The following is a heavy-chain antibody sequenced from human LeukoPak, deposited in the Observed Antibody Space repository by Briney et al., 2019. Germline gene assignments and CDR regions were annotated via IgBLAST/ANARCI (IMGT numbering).Heavy chain of an antibody. V-gene: IGHV1-69*13. CDR1: GGTFSSYA. D-gene: IGHD2-2*01. CDR3: ARTSHESVFYWSDP. CDR2: IIPILGTA. Sequence: AASVKVSCKASGGTFSSYAISWVRQAPGQGVEWMGGIIPILGTANYAQKFQGRVTITADESTSTAYMELSSLRSDDTAVYYCARTSHESVFYWSDPWGQGTLVNASS. J-gene: IGHJ5*02.